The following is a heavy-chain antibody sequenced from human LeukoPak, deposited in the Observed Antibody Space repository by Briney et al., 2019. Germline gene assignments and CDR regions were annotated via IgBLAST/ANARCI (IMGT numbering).Heavy chain of an antibody. CDR1: GDSVSSNSAA. CDR3: ARGRLERRWGLYYFDY. Sequence: SQTLSLTCAISGDSVSSNSAAWNWIRQSPSRGLEWLGRTYYRSKWYNDYAVSVKSRITINPDTSKNQFSLQLNSVTPEDTAVYYCARGRLERRWGLYYFDYWGQGTLVTVSS. CDR2: TYYRSKWYN. D-gene: IGHD1-1*01. V-gene: IGHV6-1*01. J-gene: IGHJ4*02.